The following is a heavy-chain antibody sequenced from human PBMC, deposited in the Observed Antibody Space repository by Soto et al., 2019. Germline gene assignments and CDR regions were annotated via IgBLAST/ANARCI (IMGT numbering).Heavy chain of an antibody. CDR1: GYSFTSYW. D-gene: IGHD3-16*02. CDR3: ARPYDYVWGSYRPSPGAFDI. J-gene: IGHJ3*02. CDR2: IDPSDSYT. Sequence: PGESLKISCKGSGYSFTSYWINWVRQMPGKGLEWMGRIDPSDSYTNYSPSFQGHVTISADKSISTAYLQWSSLKASDAAMYYCARPYDYVWGSYRPSPGAFDIWGQGTMVTVSS. V-gene: IGHV5-10-1*01.